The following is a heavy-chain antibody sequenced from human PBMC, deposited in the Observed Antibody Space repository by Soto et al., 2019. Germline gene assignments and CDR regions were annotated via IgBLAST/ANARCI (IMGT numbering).Heavy chain of an antibody. CDR3: AKDLPPYIWGTNTFDY. CDR1: GFTFDDYA. Sequence: VQLVESGGGLVQPGRSLRLSCAASGFTFDDYAMHWVRQAPGKGLEWVSGISWNSGSIGYADSVKGRFTISRDNAKNSLYLQMNSLRAEDTALYYCAKDLPPYIWGTNTFDYWGQGTLVTVSS. J-gene: IGHJ4*02. CDR2: ISWNSGSI. D-gene: IGHD3-16*01. V-gene: IGHV3-9*01.